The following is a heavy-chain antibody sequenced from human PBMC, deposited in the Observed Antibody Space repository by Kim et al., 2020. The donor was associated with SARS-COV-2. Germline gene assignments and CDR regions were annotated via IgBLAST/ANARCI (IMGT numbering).Heavy chain of an antibody. Sequence: SVKVSCKASGYTFTSYDINWVRQATGQGLEWMGRIIPILGIANYAQKFQGRVTITADKSTSTAYMELSSLRSEDTAVYYCAREGAGGYCSSTSCLHYYYGMDVWGQGTTVTVSS. CDR3: AREGAGGYCSSTSCLHYYYGMDV. CDR1: GYTFTSYD. J-gene: IGHJ6*02. CDR2: IIPILGIA. D-gene: IGHD2-2*01. V-gene: IGHV1-69*04.